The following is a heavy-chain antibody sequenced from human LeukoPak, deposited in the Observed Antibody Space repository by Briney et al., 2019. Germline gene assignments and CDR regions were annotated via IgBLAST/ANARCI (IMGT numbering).Heavy chain of an antibody. J-gene: IGHJ4*02. CDR1: GYTFADYF. V-gene: IGHV1-2*04. Sequence: ASVKISCKASGYTFADYFIHWVRQAPGQGLEWMGRINPNSGGAEYAPKFQGWVTMNRDTSISTAYVEVSRLISDDTAVYYCARDLTSTSNWEFDYWGQGTMVIVSS. D-gene: IGHD1-26*01. CDR2: INPNSGGA. CDR3: ARDLTSTSNWEFDY.